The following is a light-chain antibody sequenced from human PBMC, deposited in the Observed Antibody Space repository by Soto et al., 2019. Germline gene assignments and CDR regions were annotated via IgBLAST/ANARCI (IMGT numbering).Light chain of an antibody. CDR3: QQANSFPLS. CDR2: AAS. CDR1: QSISSY. J-gene: IGKJ5*01. Sequence: DIQVTQAPASVSGSVERRVAMTGRAVQSISSYLNWYQQKPGKAPKLLIYAASSLQSGVPSRFSGSGSGTDFTLTISSLQPEDFATYYCQQANSFPLSFGQGTRLEIK. V-gene: IGKV1-12*01.